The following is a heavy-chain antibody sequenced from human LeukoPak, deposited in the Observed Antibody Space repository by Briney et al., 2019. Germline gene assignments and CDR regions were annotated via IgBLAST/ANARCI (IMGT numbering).Heavy chain of an antibody. CDR1: GFTFSSYE. CDR2: ISSSGSTI. CDR3: ARDPEHGDYYYYYYMDV. D-gene: IGHD4-17*01. Sequence: PGGSLRLSCAASGFTFSSYEMNWVRQAPGKGLEWVSYISSSGSTIYYADSVKGRFTISRDNAKNSLYLQMNSLRAEDTAVYYCARDPEHGDYYYYYYMDVWGKGTTVTVSS. J-gene: IGHJ6*03. V-gene: IGHV3-48*03.